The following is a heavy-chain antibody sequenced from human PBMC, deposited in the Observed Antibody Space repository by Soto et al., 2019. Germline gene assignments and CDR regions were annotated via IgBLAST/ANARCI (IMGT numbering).Heavy chain of an antibody. CDR2: IYYSGST. D-gene: IGHD5-12*01. Sequence: QLQLQESGPGLVKPSETLSLTCTVSGGSISSSSYYWGWIRQPPGKGLEWIGSIYYSGSTYYNPSHKSRVTISVDTSKNQFSLKLSSVTAADTAVYYCARQTLVMVARREFDYWGQGTLVTVSS. J-gene: IGHJ4*02. CDR1: GGSISSSSYY. CDR3: ARQTLVMVARREFDY. V-gene: IGHV4-39*01.